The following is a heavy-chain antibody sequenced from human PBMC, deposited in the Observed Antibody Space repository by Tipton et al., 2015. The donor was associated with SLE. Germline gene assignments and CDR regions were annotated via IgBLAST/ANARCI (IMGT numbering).Heavy chain of an antibody. CDR2: IYSGGST. J-gene: IGHJ4*02. Sequence: SLRLSCAASGFTVSSNYMSWVRQAPGKGLEWVSVIYSGGSTYYADSVKGRFTISRDNSKNTLYLQMNSLRAEDTAVYYCAKDRTWGWPDFDYWGQGTLVTVSS. CDR3: AKDRTWGWPDFDY. V-gene: IGHV3-53*01. CDR1: GFTVSSNY. D-gene: IGHD7-27*01.